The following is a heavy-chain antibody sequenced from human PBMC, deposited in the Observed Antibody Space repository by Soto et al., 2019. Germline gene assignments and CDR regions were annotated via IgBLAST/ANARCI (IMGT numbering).Heavy chain of an antibody. CDR2: IWYDGSNK. CDR1: GFTFSSYG. CDR3: ARGLGFGELSGGMDV. V-gene: IGHV3-33*01. D-gene: IGHD3-10*01. J-gene: IGHJ6*02. Sequence: GGSLRLSCAASGFTFSSYGMHWVRQAPGKGLEWVAVIWYDGSNKYYADSVKGRFTISRDNSKNTLYLQMNSLRAEDTALYYCARGLGFGELSGGMDVWGQGTTVTVSS.